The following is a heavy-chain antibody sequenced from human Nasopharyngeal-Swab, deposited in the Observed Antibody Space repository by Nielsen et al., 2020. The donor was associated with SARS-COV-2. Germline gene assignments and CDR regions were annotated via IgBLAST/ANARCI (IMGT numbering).Heavy chain of an antibody. D-gene: IGHD2-15*01. CDR2: ISWNSGSI. J-gene: IGHJ2*01. V-gene: IGHV3-9*01. CDR1: GFTFDDYA. Sequence: SPKISCAASGFTFDDYAMHWVRQAPGKGLEWVSGISWNSGSIGYADSVKGRFTISRDNAKNSLYLQMNSLRAEDTALYYCAKEVTGYCSGGSCYSANWYFDLWGRGTLVTVSS. CDR3: AKEVTGYCSGGSCYSANWYFDL.